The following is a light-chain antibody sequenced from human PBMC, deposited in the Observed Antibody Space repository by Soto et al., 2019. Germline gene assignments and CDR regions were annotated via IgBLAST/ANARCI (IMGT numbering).Light chain of an antibody. CDR2: DVT. CDR1: SSDVGGYNY. V-gene: IGLV2-14*01. CDR3: SSCTSSTTYV. Sequence: QSVLTQPASVSGSPGQSITISCTGTSSDVGGYNYVSWYQQHPDKAPKLMIYDVTIRPPGVSNRFSGSKSGNTASLTISGLQAEDEAEYYCSSCTSSTTYVFGTGTKLTVL. J-gene: IGLJ1*01.